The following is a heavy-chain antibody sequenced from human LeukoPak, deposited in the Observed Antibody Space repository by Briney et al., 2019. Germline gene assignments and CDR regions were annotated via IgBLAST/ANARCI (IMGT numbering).Heavy chain of an antibody. Sequence: SETLSLTCTVSGGSISSYYWSWIRQPPGKGLEWIGYIYYSGSTIYNPSLKNRVTISIDTSKNQFSLKLSSVTAADTAVYYCAKSGIAAAADYWGQGTLVTVSS. CDR3: AKSGIAAAADY. CDR2: IYYSGST. V-gene: IGHV4-59*01. CDR1: GGSISSYY. J-gene: IGHJ4*02. D-gene: IGHD6-13*01.